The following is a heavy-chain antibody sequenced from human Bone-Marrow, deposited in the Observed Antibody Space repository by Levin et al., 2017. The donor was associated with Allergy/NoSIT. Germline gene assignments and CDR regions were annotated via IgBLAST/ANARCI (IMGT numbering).Heavy chain of an antibody. J-gene: IGHJ2*01. CDR2: IYKSGNT. D-gene: IGHD2-2*01. Sequence: PSQTLSLTCPVSGGSVTGDHWSWIRQPPGKGLEWIGYIYKSGNTNYNPSLKNRVIISADTSKNQFSLKLSSVTAPDTAVYYCARDGGFSPAGWYFDLWGRGSLVTVSS. CDR1: GGSVTGDH. V-gene: IGHV4-59*02. CDR3: ARDGGFSPAGWYFDL.